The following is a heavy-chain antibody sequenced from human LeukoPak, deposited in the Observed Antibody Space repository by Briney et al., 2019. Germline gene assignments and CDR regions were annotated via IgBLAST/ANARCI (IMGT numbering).Heavy chain of an antibody. CDR1: GGSFSGYY. CDR3: AIDGVNHSYLPYYYYGMDV. V-gene: IGHV4-34*01. Sequence: SETLSLTCAVYGGSFSGYYWSWIRQPPGKGLEWIGEINHSGSTNYNPSLKSRVTISVDTSKNQFSLKLSSVTAADTAVYYCAIDGVNHSYLPYYYYGMDVWGQGTTVTVSS. J-gene: IGHJ6*02. CDR2: INHSGST. D-gene: IGHD4-23*01.